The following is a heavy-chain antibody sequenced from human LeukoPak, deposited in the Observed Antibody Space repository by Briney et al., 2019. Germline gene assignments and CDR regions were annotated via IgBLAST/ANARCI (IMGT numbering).Heavy chain of an antibody. D-gene: IGHD3-22*01. Sequence: GGTLRLSCAASGFTFSSYDMSWVRQAPGKGLEWVASLSSSSSYIYYADSVKGRFTISRDNAKNSLYLQMNSLRAEDTAVYYCASDRDYYDSSGYAYAAFDIWGRGTMVPVSS. CDR1: GFTFSSYD. J-gene: IGHJ3*02. CDR3: ASDRDYYDSSGYAYAAFDI. V-gene: IGHV3-21*01. CDR2: LSSSSSYI.